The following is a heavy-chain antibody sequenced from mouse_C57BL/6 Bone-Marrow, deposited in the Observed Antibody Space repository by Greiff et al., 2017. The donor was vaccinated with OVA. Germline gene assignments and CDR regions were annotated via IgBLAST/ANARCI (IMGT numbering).Heavy chain of an antibody. CDR3: ARSLYYDYDHDYAMDY. V-gene: IGHV1-72*01. D-gene: IGHD2-4*01. CDR1: GYTFTSYW. J-gene: IGHJ4*01. CDR2: IDPNSGGT. Sequence: VQLQQSGAELVKPGASVKLSCKASGYTFTSYWMHWVKQRPGRGLEWIGRIDPNSGGTKYNEKFKSKATLTVDKPSSTAYMQLSSLTSEDSAVYYCARSLYYDYDHDYAMDYWGQGTSVTVSS.